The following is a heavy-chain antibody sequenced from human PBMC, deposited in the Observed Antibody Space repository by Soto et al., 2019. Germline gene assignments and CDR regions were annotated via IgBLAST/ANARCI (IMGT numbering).Heavy chain of an antibody. J-gene: IGHJ4*02. D-gene: IGHD1-26*01. CDR3: ARTKRSYAGHFDF. CDR1: GYIFRSYD. Sequence: ASVKVSCKASGYIFRSYDVSWVRQDPGQGLGWMGWISTYNAYTEYAQKLQGRVTLTTDTSTSTAYMELRSLRSVDTAVYYCARTKRSYAGHFDFWGQGTLVTVSS. CDR2: ISTYNAYT. V-gene: IGHV1-18*01.